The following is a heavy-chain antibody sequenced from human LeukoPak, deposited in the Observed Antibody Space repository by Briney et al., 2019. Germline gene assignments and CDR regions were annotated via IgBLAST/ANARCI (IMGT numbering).Heavy chain of an antibody. D-gene: IGHD2-15*01. CDR2: INHSGST. V-gene: IGHV4-34*01. Sequence: PSETMSLTCAVYGGSFSGYYWSWIRQPPGKGLEWIGEINHSGSTNYNPSLKSRVTISVDTSKNQFSLKLSSVTAADTAVYYCARSGIVVVVAEPWYVYWGQGTLVTVSS. CDR1: GGSFSGYY. J-gene: IGHJ4*02. CDR3: ARSGIVVVVAEPWYVY.